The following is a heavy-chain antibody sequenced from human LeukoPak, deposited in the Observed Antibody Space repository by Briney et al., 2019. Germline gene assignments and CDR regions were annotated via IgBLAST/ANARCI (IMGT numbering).Heavy chain of an antibody. CDR3: AKRLDSLSGY. CDR2: MNPKSGYT. V-gene: IGHV1-8*03. J-gene: IGHJ4*02. CDR1: GYTFSNFD. D-gene: IGHD6-25*01. Sequence: GASVKVSCKASGYTFSNFDLNWVRQAAGQGLEWVGYMNPKSGYTVYAQKFQGRVTITRDTSISTLYMELSSLRAEDTAVYYCAKRLDSLSGYWGQGTLVTVSS.